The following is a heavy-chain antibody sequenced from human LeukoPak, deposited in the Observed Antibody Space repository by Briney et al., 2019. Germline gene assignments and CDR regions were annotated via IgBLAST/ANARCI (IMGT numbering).Heavy chain of an antibody. V-gene: IGHV4-39*01. J-gene: IGHJ4*02. Sequence: SETLSLTCAISGGSISSSRYYWVWIRQPPGKGLEWIGSISYSGSTHYNPSLESRVTISVDTSKNQFSLKLTSVTAADTAFYYCARRDDFWNEPFYWGQGTLVTVSS. CDR2: ISYSGST. CDR3: ARRDDFWNEPFY. D-gene: IGHD3-3*01. CDR1: GGSISSSRYY.